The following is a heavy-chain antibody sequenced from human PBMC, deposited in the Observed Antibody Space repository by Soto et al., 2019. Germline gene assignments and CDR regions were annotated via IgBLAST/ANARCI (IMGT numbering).Heavy chain of an antibody. CDR2: IDPSDSYT. J-gene: IGHJ6*02. CDR1: GYSFTSYW. Sequence: GESLKISCKGSGYSFTSYWISWVRQMPGKGLEWMGRIDPSDSYTNYSPSFQGHVTISADKSISTAYLQWSSLKASDTAMYYCASCVAGTGTYYYYGMDVWGQGTTVTVS. V-gene: IGHV5-10-1*01. CDR3: ASCVAGTGTYYYYGMDV. D-gene: IGHD6-19*01.